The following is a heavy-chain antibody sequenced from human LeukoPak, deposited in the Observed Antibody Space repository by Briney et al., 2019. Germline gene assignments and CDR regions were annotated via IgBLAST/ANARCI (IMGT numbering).Heavy chain of an antibody. J-gene: IGHJ4*02. CDR2: IDPNSGGT. V-gene: IGHV1-2*02. CDR1: GYTFSGYY. CDR3: ASGSLASYFDH. Sequence: ASVKVSCKASGYTFSGYYMHWVRQAPGQGLEWMGWIDPNSGGTKYVQKFQGRVTMTRDTSISTAYMELSRLRSDDTAVYYCASGSLASYFDHWGQGTLVTVSS. D-gene: IGHD3-16*01.